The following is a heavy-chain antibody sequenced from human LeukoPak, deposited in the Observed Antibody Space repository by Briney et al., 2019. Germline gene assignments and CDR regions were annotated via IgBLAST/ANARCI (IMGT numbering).Heavy chain of an antibody. J-gene: IGHJ4*01. CDR2: VYHNGHT. CDR3: ASVLQSGTYPSGSDYYFDS. D-gene: IGHD1-26*01. Sequence: SETLSLTCYVSGDSINNDNYYWGWVRQSPGAGLEWLGSVYHNGHTIYTPALKSRLTLPVDTSKTHFSLNLTSAPAADTAVYFCASVLQSGTYPSGSDYYFDSWGRGTLVTVTS. V-gene: IGHV4-39*02. CDR1: GDSINNDNYY.